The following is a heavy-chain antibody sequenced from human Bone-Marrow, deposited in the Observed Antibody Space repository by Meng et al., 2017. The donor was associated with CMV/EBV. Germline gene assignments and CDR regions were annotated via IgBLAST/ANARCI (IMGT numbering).Heavy chain of an antibody. CDR1: GGTFSSYT. J-gene: IGHJ6*02. CDR2: IIPILGIA. D-gene: IGHD2-2*01. CDR3: ARGPPSTRLLPAAIDYYYYGMDV. V-gene: IGHV1-69*02. Sequence: SVKVSCKASGGTFSSYTISWVRQAPGQGLEWMGRIIPILGIANYAQKFQGRVTITADKSTSTAYMELRSLRSEDTAVYYCARGPPSTRLLPAAIDYYYYGMDVWGQGTTVTVSS.